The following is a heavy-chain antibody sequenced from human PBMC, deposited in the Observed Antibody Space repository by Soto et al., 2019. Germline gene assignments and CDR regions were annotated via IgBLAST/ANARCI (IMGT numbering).Heavy chain of an antibody. Sequence: PAGTLRLSCAISGFTFSNYWIHWVRQGPGAGLGMVSRINPDATTIHYADSVKGRFTASRDNAKNTLYLQMTSTTAEDRAVYHCATDESYRFDHWGQGTLVTVSS. V-gene: IGHV3-74*01. J-gene: IGHJ4*02. CDR3: ATDESYRFDH. CDR2: INPDATTI. D-gene: IGHD3-10*01. CDR1: GFTFSNYW.